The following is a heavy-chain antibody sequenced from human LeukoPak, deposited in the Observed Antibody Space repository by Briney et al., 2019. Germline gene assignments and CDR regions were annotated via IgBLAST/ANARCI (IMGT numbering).Heavy chain of an antibody. V-gene: IGHV6-1*01. CDR3: ARLYSSSFPLY. CDR1: GDNVSNNSGA. CDR2: TYYRSRWYN. Sequence: SQTLSLTCAISGDNVSNNSGAWNWIRQSPSRGLEWLGRTYYRSRWYNDYAVSVRSRITINPDTSKNQFSLQLSSVTAADTAVYYCARLYSSSFPLYWGQGTLVTVSS. J-gene: IGHJ4*02. D-gene: IGHD6-6*01.